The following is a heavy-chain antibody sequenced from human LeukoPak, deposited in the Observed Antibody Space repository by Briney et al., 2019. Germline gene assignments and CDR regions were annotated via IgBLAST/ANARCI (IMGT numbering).Heavy chain of an antibody. CDR3: VRLFRNWSDGGVDQ. J-gene: IGHJ4*02. CDR2: IYPGDSDT. D-gene: IGHD1-1*01. V-gene: IGHV5-51*01. CDR1: GYSFTKYW. Sequence: PGESLKISCQVSGYSFTKYWIGWVRQMSGKGLEWMGIIYPGDSDTRYSPSSEGQVTISADTSISTAYLQWSSLQASDTAMYYRVRLFRNWSDGGVDQWGQGTLVTVSS.